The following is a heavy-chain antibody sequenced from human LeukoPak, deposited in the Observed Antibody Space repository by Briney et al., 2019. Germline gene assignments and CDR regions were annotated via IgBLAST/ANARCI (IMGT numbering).Heavy chain of an antibody. CDR3: AKMAGRVPAAIPLDY. J-gene: IGHJ4*02. CDR2: ISGSGGST. CDR1: GFTFSSYA. V-gene: IGHV3-23*01. Sequence: GGSLRLSCAASGFTFSSYAMSWVRQAPGKGLEWVSAISGSGGSTYYADSVKGRFTISRDNSKNTLYLQINSLRAEDTAVYYCAKMAGRVPAAIPLDYWGQGTLVTVSS. D-gene: IGHD2-2*01.